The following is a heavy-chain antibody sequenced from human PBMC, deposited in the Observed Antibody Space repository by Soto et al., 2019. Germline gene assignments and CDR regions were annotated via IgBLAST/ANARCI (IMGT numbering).Heavy chain of an antibody. CDR2: VSPTGDTV. D-gene: IGHD3-10*01. CDR3: KKDAPDGSIDD. V-gene: IGHV3-9*01. Sequence: VQVVASGGGLVQPGRSLRLSCAVSGFRFEQYVMHWVRQGPGKGLECVSTVSPTGDTVDYADSVEGRFTVSRDNAKNSLYLQMSSLKSDDTAFSYCKKDAPDGSIDDWGQGTLVTVSS. J-gene: IGHJ4*02. CDR1: GFRFEQYV.